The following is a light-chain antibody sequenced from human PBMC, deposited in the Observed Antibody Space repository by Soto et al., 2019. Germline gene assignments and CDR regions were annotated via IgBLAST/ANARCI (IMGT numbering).Light chain of an antibody. CDR1: SSDVGGYNY. CDR2: EVS. V-gene: IGLV2-14*01. J-gene: IGLJ2*01. Sequence: QSVLTQPASVSGSPGQSITISCTGTSSDVGGYNYVSWYQQYPGKAPKLMIYEVSNRPSGVSNRFSGSKSGNTASLTISGLQAEDEADYYCSSCTRSRTLEIGGGTKLTVL. CDR3: SSCTRSRTLE.